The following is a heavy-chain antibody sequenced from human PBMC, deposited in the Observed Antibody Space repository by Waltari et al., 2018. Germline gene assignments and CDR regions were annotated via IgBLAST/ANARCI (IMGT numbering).Heavy chain of an antibody. CDR2: IYPDASDI. Sequence: QLVQSGAEVKKPGESLRISCKASGYIFSNYWIGWVRQMPGGKGLAWVAIIYPDASDITYSPSFQGHVTISADKSINTAYLQWSSLRASDTAIYYCAKGVVGGYERGWFDPWGQGTLVTVSS. D-gene: IGHD3-22*01. CDR3: AKGVVGGYERGWFDP. CDR1: GYIFSNYW. J-gene: IGHJ5*02. V-gene: IGHV5-51*01.